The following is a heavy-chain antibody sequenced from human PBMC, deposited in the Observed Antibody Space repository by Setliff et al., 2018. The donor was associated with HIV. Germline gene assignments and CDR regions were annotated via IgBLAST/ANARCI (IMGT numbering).Heavy chain of an antibody. CDR1: GGSFTDFY. D-gene: IGHD6-19*01. J-gene: IGHJ4*02. Sequence: PSETLSLTCAVYGGSFTDFYWTFIRQSPGKGLEWIGEITHSGSTTYDPSLKGRITVSVDTSKNQFSLKLTSVTAADMGVYYCARGRKKTLAVSGTRYFDFWGQGTLVTV. V-gene: IGHV4-34*01. CDR2: ITHSGST. CDR3: ARGRKKTLAVSGTRYFDF.